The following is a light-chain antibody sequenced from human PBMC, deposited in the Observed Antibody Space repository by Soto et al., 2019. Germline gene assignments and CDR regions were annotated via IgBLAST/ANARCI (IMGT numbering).Light chain of an antibody. Sequence: DIQMTQSPSSVSASVGDRFTITCRASQGIGTWLAWYQQKPGKXPNXXIYAASSLESGVPSRFSGSGSGTDLTINISSLQPEDGETYYGQQADSFPQTFGQGTKVDIK. CDR1: QGIGTW. CDR3: QQADSFPQT. V-gene: IGKV1-12*01. CDR2: AAS. J-gene: IGKJ1*01.